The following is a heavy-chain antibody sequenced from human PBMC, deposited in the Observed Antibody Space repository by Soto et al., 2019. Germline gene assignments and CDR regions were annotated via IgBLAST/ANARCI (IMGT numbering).Heavy chain of an antibody. CDR1: GFTFSSYG. V-gene: IGHV3-33*01. CDR3: ARDDGDHYLDY. D-gene: IGHD4-17*01. Sequence: QVQLVESGGGVVQPGRSLRLSCAASGFTFSSYGMHWVRQAPGKGLEWGAVIWYAGSNKYYSDSVKGRFTISRDNSKNTLYLQMNSLRAEDTAVYYCARDDGDHYLDYWGQGTLVTVSS. J-gene: IGHJ4*02. CDR2: IWYAGSNK.